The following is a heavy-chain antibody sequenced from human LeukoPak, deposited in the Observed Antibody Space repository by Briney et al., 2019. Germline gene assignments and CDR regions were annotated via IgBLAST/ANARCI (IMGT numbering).Heavy chain of an antibody. Sequence: ASVKVSFKASGYTFTGYYMHWVRQAPGQGLEWMGWINPNSGGTNYAQKFQGRVTMTRDTSTSTAYMELSRLTSDDTAVYYCARADYGHYFDYWGQGTLVTVSS. J-gene: IGHJ4*02. D-gene: IGHD4-17*01. CDR1: GYTFTGYY. CDR2: INPNSGGT. V-gene: IGHV1-2*02. CDR3: ARADYGHYFDY.